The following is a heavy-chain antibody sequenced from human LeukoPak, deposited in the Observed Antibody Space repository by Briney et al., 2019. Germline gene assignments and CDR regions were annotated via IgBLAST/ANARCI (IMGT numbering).Heavy chain of an antibody. J-gene: IGHJ4*02. CDR3: ARVGITMVRGVKRLPFDY. CDR1: GGSFSGYY. CDR2: INHSGST. Sequence: KPSETLSLTCAVYGGSFSGYYWSWIRQPPGKGLEWIGEINHSGSTNYNPSLKSRVTISVDTSKNQFSLKLSSVTAADTAVYYCARVGITMVRGVKRLPFDYWGQGTLVTVSS. D-gene: IGHD3-10*01. V-gene: IGHV4-34*01.